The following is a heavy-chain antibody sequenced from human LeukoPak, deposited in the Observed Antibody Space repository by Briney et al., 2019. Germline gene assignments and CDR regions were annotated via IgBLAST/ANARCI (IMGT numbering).Heavy chain of an antibody. CDR2: VSGNNDNI. CDR3: AKYGTGYFDY. J-gene: IGHJ4*02. Sequence: ASVKVSCKASGYTFTSYGISWVRQAPGQGLEWMGWVSGNNDNIDYAEKFQGRITMTTDTSTSTAYMELRSLTSDDTATYYCAKYGTGYFDYWGQGTLITVSS. V-gene: IGHV1-18*01. CDR1: GYTFTSYG. D-gene: IGHD2-8*02.